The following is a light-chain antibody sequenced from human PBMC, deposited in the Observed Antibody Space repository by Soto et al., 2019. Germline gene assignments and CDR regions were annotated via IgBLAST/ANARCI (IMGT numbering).Light chain of an antibody. CDR3: QQYGSSPLT. CDR1: QSVSSSY. Sequence: EIVLTQSPGTLSLSPGERATLSCMASQSVSSSYLAWYQQKHGQAPRLLIYGASSRATGIPDRFSGSGSGTDFTLTISRLEPEDFAVYYCQQYGSSPLTFGGGTKVDI. CDR2: GAS. J-gene: IGKJ4*01. V-gene: IGKV3-20*01.